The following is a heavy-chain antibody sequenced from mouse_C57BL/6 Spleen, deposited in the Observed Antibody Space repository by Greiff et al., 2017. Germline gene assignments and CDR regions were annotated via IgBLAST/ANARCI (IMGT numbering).Heavy chain of an antibody. J-gene: IGHJ2*01. Sequence: VQLQQSGAELVRPGTSVKMSCKASGYTFTNYWIGWAKQRPGHGLEWIGDIYPGGGYTTYNEKFKGKATLTADKSSSTAYMQFSSLTSEDSAIYYCARGITTVVDPYYFDYWGQGTTLTVSS. CDR2: IYPGGGYT. V-gene: IGHV1-63*01. D-gene: IGHD1-1*01. CDR3: ARGITTVVDPYYFDY. CDR1: GYTFTNYW.